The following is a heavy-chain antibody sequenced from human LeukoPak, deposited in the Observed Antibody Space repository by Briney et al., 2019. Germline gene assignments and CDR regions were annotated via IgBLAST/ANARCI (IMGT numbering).Heavy chain of an antibody. D-gene: IGHD6-19*01. CDR3: ARDRTEAFRSGWSGLFDS. Sequence: PGRSLRLSCAAPVFTFSNYPMHWVRQAPGKGLEWLAVISSDGDAIYYADSMKGRFTISRDNSKNTLYLQMNSLRTEDTSVYYCARDRTEAFRSGWSGLFDSWGQGTLVTVSS. CDR2: ISSDGDAI. CDR1: VFTFSNYP. V-gene: IGHV3-30*04. J-gene: IGHJ4*02.